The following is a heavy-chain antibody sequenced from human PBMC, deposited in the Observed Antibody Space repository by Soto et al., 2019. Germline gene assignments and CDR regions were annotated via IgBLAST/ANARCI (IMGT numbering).Heavy chain of an antibody. J-gene: IGHJ6*03. D-gene: IGHD2-15*01. CDR3: ARIGLRPDLYYYYYLDV. V-gene: IGHV3-7*01. CDR2: IKQDGSEK. Sequence: GGSLRLSCAASGFTFSSYWMSWVRQAPGKGLEWVANIKQDGSEKYYVDSVKGRFTISRDNAKNSLYLQMNSLRAEDTAVYYCARIGLRPDLYYYYYLDVWGKGTTVTVSS. CDR1: GFTFSSYW.